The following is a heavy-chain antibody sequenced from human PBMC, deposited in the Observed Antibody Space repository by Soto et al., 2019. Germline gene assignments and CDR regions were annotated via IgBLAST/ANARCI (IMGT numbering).Heavy chain of an antibody. J-gene: IGHJ6*02. CDR1: GGSFSGYY. CDR3: AKTAPPPYYYYGMDV. CDR2: INHSGST. Sequence: SETLSLTCAVYGGSFSGYYWSWIRQPPGKGLELIGEINHSGSTNYNPSLKSRVTISVDKSKNQFSLKLSSVTAADTAVYYCAKTAPPPYYYYGMDVWGRGTTVTVS. V-gene: IGHV4-34*01.